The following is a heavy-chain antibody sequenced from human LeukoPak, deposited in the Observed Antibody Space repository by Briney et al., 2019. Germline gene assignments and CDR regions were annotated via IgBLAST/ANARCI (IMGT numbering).Heavy chain of an antibody. D-gene: IGHD5-12*01. CDR3: ARGGEWLRIWLAFDI. J-gene: IGHJ3*02. CDR2: IYYSGST. Sequence: SETLSLTCTVSGGSISSYYWSWIRQLPGKGLEWIGYIYYSGSTNYNPSLKSRVTISVDTSKNQFSLKLSSVTAADTAVYYCARGGEWLRIWLAFDIWGQGTMVTVSS. CDR1: GGSISSYY. V-gene: IGHV4-59*01.